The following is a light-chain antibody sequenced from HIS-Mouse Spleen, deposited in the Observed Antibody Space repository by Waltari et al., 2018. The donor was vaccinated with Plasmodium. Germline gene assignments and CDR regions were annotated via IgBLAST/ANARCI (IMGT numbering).Light chain of an antibody. J-gene: IGLJ1*01. Sequence: SYELTQPPSVSVSPGQTATITSSGDKSGDNNACWYQQKPGQSPVLVIYQDSKRPSGIPERFSGSNSGNTATLTISGTQAMDEADYYCQAWDSSTAYVFGTGTKVTVL. CDR2: QDS. CDR1: KSGDNN. V-gene: IGLV3-1*01. CDR3: QAWDSSTAYV.